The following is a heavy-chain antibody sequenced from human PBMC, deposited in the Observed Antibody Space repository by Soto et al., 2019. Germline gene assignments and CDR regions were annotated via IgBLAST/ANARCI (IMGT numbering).Heavy chain of an antibody. J-gene: IGHJ5*02. D-gene: IGHD2-15*01. CDR3: ARDISGGSCYSGPCVSWFDP. CDR1: GFTFSSYS. CDR2: ISSSSSYI. V-gene: IGHV3-21*01. Sequence: PGGSLRLSCAASGFTFSSYSMNWVRQAPGKGLEWVSSISSSSSYIYYADSVKGRFTISRDNAKNSLYLQMNSLRAEETAVYYCARDISGGSCYSGPCVSWFDPWGQGTLVTVSS.